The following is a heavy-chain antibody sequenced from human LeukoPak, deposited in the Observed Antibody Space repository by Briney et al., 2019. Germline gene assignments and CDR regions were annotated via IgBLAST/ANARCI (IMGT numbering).Heavy chain of an antibody. J-gene: IGHJ6*03. CDR3: AKETHYYGSGSYYNPNLPPDYMDV. Sequence: TGGSLRLSCAASGFSFSSYGMHWVRQAPGKGLEWVAVIWYDGSNKYYADSVKGRFTISRDNSKNTLYLQMNSLRAEDTAVYYCAKETHYYGSGSYYNPNLPPDYMDVWGKGTTVTVSS. V-gene: IGHV3-33*06. D-gene: IGHD3-10*01. CDR2: IWYDGSNK. CDR1: GFSFSSYG.